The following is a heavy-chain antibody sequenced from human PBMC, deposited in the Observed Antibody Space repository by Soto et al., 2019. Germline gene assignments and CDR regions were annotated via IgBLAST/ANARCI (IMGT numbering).Heavy chain of an antibody. CDR3: ARSESAIVDYYYGMDV. CDR2: IDPSDSYT. Sequence: GASLTISFKGSGYSFTSYLISWVRQMPGEGLGGMWRIDPSDSYTNYSASFQGHVTISADKSISTAYLQWSSLKASDTAMYYCARSESAIVDYYYGMDVWGQGTTVTVSS. J-gene: IGHJ6*02. CDR1: GYSFTSYL. V-gene: IGHV5-10-1*01. D-gene: IGHD2-21*02.